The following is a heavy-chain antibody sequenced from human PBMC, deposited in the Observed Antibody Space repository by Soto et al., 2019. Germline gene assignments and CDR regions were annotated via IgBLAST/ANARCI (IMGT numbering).Heavy chain of an antibody. Sequence: ASVKVSCKVSGYTLTELSMHWVRQAPGKGLEWMGGFDPEDGETIYAQKFQGRVTMTEDTSTDTAYMELSSLRSEDTAVYYCATVIFHSGSYNMFFDYWGQGTLVTVSS. J-gene: IGHJ4*02. CDR2: FDPEDGET. CDR3: ATVIFHSGSYNMFFDY. D-gene: IGHD1-26*01. V-gene: IGHV1-24*01. CDR1: GYTLTELS.